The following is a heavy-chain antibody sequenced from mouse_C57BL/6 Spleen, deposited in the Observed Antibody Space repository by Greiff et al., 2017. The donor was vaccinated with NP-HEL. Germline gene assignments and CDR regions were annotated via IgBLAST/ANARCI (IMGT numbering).Heavy chain of an antibody. CDR3: ARYNYGSSYGFAY. V-gene: IGHV7-3*01. J-gene: IGHJ3*01. Sequence: EVPLVESGGGLVQPGGSLSLSCAASGFTFTDYYMSWVRQPPGKALEWLGFIRNKANGYTTEYSASVKGRFTISRDNSQSILYLQMNALRAEDSATHYCARYNYGSSYGFAYWGQGTLVTVSA. CDR1: GFTFTDYY. CDR2: IRNKANGYTT. D-gene: IGHD1-1*01.